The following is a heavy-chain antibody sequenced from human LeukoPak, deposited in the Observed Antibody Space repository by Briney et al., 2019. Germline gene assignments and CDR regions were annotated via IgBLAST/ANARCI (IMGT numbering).Heavy chain of an antibody. J-gene: IGHJ4*02. CDR1: GGSFSGYY. CDR3: ARGGDRVSFPY. CDR2: INHSGST. D-gene: IGHD5/OR15-5a*01. V-gene: IGHV4-34*01. Sequence: KPSETLSLTCAVYGGSFSGYYWSWIRQPPGKGLEWIGEINHSGSTNYNPSLKSRVTISVDTSKNQFSLKLSSVTAADTAVYFCARGGDRVSFPYWGQGTLVTVSS.